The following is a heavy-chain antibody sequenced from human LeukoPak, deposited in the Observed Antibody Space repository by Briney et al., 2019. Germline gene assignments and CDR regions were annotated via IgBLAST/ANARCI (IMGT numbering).Heavy chain of an antibody. CDR3: AAERHDSSGYYYFDY. J-gene: IGHJ4*02. V-gene: IGHV1-58*02. Sequence: SVKVSCKASGFTFSSSVMKWVRQARGQRLEWIGWIVVDSGNTNYAQKFRERVTITRDMSTSTAYMELSSLTSEDTAVYYCAAERHDSSGYYYFDYWGQGTLVTVSS. CDR1: GFTFSSSV. D-gene: IGHD3-22*01. CDR2: IVVDSGNT.